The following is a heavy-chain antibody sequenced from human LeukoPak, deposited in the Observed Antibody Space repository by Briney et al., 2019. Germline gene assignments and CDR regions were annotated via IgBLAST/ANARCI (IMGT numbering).Heavy chain of an antibody. V-gene: IGHV1-3*01. CDR2: INAGNGNT. D-gene: IGHD1-26*01. J-gene: IGHJ4*02. CDR3: ARDLEPGATSFDY. Sequence: ASVKVSCKASGYTFTSYAMHWVRQAPGQRLEWMGWINAGNGNTKYSQKFQSRVTITRDTSASTAYMELSSLRSEDTAVYYCARDLEPGATSFDYWGQGTLVTVSS. CDR1: GYTFTSYA.